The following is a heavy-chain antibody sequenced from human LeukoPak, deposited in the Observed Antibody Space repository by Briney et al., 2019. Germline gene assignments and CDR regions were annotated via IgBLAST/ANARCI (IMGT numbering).Heavy chain of an antibody. CDR3: TRDFYYYMDV. CDR2: ISSSSSYI. J-gene: IGHJ6*03. CDR1: GFTFSSYS. V-gene: IGHV3-21*04. Sequence: GGSLRLSCAASGFTFSSYSMNWVREAPGKGLEWVSSISSSSSYIYYADSVKGRFTISRDNAKNSLYLQMKSLRAEDTALYYCTRDFYYYMDVWGKGTTVTVSS.